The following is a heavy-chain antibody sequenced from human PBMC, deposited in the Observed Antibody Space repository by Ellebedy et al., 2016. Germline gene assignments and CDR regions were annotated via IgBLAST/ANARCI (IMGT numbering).Heavy chain of an antibody. J-gene: IGHJ6*03. D-gene: IGHD1-14*01. CDR3: ARDRLAVGLNPGSPDHHHYCMDV. Sequence: SVKVSCXASGGTFSTYGINWVRRAPGQGLEWMGGIIPVFRTPNYAQKFQGKVTITADESTSTVYLELISLRPEDTAVYYCARDRLAVGLNPGSPDHHHYCMDVWGKGTTVTVSS. CDR1: GGTFSTYG. CDR2: IIPVFRTP. V-gene: IGHV1-69*13.